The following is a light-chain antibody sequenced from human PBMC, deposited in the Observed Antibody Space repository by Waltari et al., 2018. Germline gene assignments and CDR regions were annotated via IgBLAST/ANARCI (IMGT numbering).Light chain of an antibody. CDR2: LEGSGSH. CDR3: ETWDRNSLV. Sequence: QPVLTQSSSASASLGSSVKLTCTLNIVHSSYILPRHPQHPGKAPRFLMKLEGSGSHNKGSGVPDRFSGSTSGADRYLTISNLQSEDEADYYCETWDRNSLVFGRGTKLTVL. J-gene: IGLJ2*01. V-gene: IGLV4-60*03. CDR1: IVHSSYI.